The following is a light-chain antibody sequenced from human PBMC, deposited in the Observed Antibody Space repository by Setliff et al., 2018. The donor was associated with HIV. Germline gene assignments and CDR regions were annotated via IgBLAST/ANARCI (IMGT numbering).Light chain of an antibody. CDR3: ASYAGDGVHDIYV. V-gene: IGLV2-8*01. J-gene: IGLJ1*01. Sequence: QSVLAQPPSASGSPGQSVAISCTGTSSDIRSHNHVSWYQQYPGKAPKLIIYELSQRPSGVPDRFSGSKSGNTASLTVSGLQAEDEADYYCASYAGDGVHDIYVFGTGTKVTVL. CDR2: ELS. CDR1: SSDIRSHNH.